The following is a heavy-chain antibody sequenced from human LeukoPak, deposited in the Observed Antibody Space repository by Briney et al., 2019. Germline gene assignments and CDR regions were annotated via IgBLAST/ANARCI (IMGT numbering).Heavy chain of an antibody. CDR3: ARAIYGSGSYYNWCDLCPNWFDP. CDR2: IYTSGST. Sequence: PSETLSLTCTVSGGSISRYYWSWIRQPAGKGLEWIGRIYTSGSTNYNPSLKSRVTMSVDTSKNQFSLKLSSVTAADTAVYYCARAIYGSGSYYNWCDLCPNWFDPWGQGTLVTVSS. V-gene: IGHV4-4*07. J-gene: IGHJ5*02. D-gene: IGHD3-10*01. CDR1: GGSISRYY.